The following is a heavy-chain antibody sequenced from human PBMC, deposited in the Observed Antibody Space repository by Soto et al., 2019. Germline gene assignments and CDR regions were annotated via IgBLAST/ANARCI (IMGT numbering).Heavy chain of an antibody. CDR3: ARHVPAAGYYYGMDV. D-gene: IGHD2-2*01. CDR2: IIPIFGTA. CDR1: GGTFSSYA. J-gene: IGHJ6*02. V-gene: IGHV1-69*12. Sequence: QVQLVQSGAEVKKPGSSVKVSCKASGGTFSSYAISWVRQAPGQGLEWMGGIIPIFGTANYAQKFQGRVTISADESTSTAYMELGCLISEDTAVYYCARHVPAAGYYYGMDVWVQGTTVTVSS.